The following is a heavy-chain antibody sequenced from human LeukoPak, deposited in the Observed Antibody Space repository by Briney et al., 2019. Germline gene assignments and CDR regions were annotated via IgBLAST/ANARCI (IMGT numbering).Heavy chain of an antibody. J-gene: IGHJ5*02. V-gene: IGHV1-18*01. Sequence: ASXXXXCKAXGYXXTXYGXSXXXQAPGQGXEWMGWISAYNGNTNYAQKLQGRVTMTTDTSTSTAYMELRSLRSDDTAVYYCARDRKQQLVMVNWFDPWGQGTLVTVSS. D-gene: IGHD6-13*01. CDR2: ISAYNGNT. CDR3: ARDRKQQLVMVNWFDP. CDR1: GYXXTXYG.